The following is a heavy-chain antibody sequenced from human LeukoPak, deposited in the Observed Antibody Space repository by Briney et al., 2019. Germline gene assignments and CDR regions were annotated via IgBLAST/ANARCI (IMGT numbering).Heavy chain of an antibody. CDR3: ARASTHYSNYERENNWFDP. CDR1: GGSVSSDTYY. D-gene: IGHD4-11*01. CDR2: IYYGGST. V-gene: IGHV4-61*01. Sequence: NTSETLSLTCTVSGGSVSSDTYYWSWTRQPPGKGLEWIGYIYYGGSTNYNPSLKSRVTISVDKSKNQFSLKLSSVTAADTAVYYCARASTHYSNYERENNWFDPWGQGTLVTVSS. J-gene: IGHJ5*02.